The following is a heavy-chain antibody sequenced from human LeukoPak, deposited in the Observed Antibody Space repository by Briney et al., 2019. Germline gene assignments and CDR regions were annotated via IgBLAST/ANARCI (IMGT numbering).Heavy chain of an antibody. CDR2: INHSGST. D-gene: IGHD3-3*01. CDR3: ASRGITIFGVANWFDH. V-gene: IGHV4-34*01. J-gene: IGHJ5*02. Sequence: SETLSLTCAVYGGSFSGYYWSWIRQPPGKGLEWIGEINHSGSTNYNPSLKSRVTISVDTSKNQFSLKLSSVTAADTAVYYCASRGITIFGVANWFDHWGQGTLVTVSS. CDR1: GGSFSGYY.